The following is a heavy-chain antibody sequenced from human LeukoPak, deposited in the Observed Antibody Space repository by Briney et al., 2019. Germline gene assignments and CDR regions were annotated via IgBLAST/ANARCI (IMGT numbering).Heavy chain of an antibody. CDR3: AKDTTYYYDRRGYRMFDY. CDR1: EFTFSSYA. V-gene: IGHV3-23*01. J-gene: IGHJ4*02. CDR2: ISGSGGST. Sequence: PGGSLRLSCAASEFTFSSYAMSWVRQAPGKGLEWVSAISGSGGSTYYADSVKGRFTISRDNSKNTLYLQMNSLRAEDTAVYYCAKDTTYYYDRRGYRMFDYWGQGTLVTVSS. D-gene: IGHD3-22*01.